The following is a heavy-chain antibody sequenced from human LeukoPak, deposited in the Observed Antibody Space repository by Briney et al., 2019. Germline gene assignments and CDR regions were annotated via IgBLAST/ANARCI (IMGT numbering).Heavy chain of an antibody. D-gene: IGHD1-1*01. CDR3: ARDFPATAPQNDGGNY. Sequence: PGGSLRLSCAASGFTFSSYSMNWVRQAPGKGLEWVSSISSSSSYIYYADSVKGRFTISRDNAKNSLYLQMNSLRAEDTAVYYCARDFPATAPQNDGGNYWGQGTLVTVSS. CDR2: ISSSSSYI. CDR1: GFTFSSYS. V-gene: IGHV3-21*01. J-gene: IGHJ4*02.